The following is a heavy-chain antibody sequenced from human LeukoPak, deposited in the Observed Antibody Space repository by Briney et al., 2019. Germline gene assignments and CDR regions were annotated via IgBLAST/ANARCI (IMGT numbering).Heavy chain of an antibody. CDR2: IYSGGST. J-gene: IGHJ6*03. Sequence: PGGSLRLSCAASGFTVSSNYMSWVRQAPGKGLEWVSVIYSGGSTYYADSVKGRFTISRDNSKNTLYLQMNSLRAEDTAVYYCAKDPRSSGSYKHYYYYYYMDVWGKGTTVTVSS. D-gene: IGHD1-26*01. V-gene: IGHV3-53*01. CDR3: AKDPRSSGSYKHYYYYYYMDV. CDR1: GFTVSSNY.